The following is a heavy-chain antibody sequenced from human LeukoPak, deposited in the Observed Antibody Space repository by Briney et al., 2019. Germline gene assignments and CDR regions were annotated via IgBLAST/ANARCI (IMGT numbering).Heavy chain of an antibody. CDR1: NGSITSTSYY. Sequence: SETLSLTCFVSNGSITSTSYYWAWIRQSPGKGLEWIGTTSSGGSAYYKTSLKSRVTISVDTSKTQLSLRLTSVTAADTAVYYCARQGGGDFVNSWGQGTLVSVS. CDR3: ARQGGGDFVNS. J-gene: IGHJ4*02. CDR2: TSSGGSA. D-gene: IGHD4-17*01. V-gene: IGHV4-39*01.